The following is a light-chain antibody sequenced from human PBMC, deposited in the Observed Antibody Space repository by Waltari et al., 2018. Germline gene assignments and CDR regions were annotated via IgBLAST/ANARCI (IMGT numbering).Light chain of an antibody. CDR2: KAS. CDR3: QQSYSTPYT. CDR1: QSISTW. J-gene: IGKJ2*01. Sequence: DIQMTQSPSTLSASVGDRITITCRASQSISTWLAWYQQKTGKAPKRLIYKASNLESGVPSRFSGSGSGTEFTLTISSLQPDDFATYYCQQSYSTPYTFGQGTKLEIK. V-gene: IGKV1-5*03.